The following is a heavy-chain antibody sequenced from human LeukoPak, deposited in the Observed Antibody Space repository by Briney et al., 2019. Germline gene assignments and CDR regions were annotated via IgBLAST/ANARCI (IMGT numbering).Heavy chain of an antibody. CDR3: AKALTVLTLGYFDY. Sequence: PGGSLRLSCVASGFTFSSYGMHWVRHAPGKGLEWGAVISYDGSNKYYADSVKGRFTISRDNSKNTLYLQMNSLRAGDTAGYYCAKALTVLTLGYFDYWGQGTLVNVSS. J-gene: IGHJ4*02. V-gene: IGHV3-30*18. CDR2: ISYDGSNK. CDR1: GFTFSSYG. D-gene: IGHD4-17*01.